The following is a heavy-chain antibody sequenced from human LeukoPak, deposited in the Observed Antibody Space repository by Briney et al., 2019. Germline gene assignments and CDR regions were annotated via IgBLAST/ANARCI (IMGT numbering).Heavy chain of an antibody. CDR1: GGSMNTYY. Sequence: PSETLSLTCTVTGGSMNTYYWSWIRQPPGKGLEWIGYIYYSGGTSYSPSLKSRVTMSVDTSKNQFSLNLRSVTAADTAVYYCARVSLDFYDRSGYYYFDYWGQGTLATVSS. J-gene: IGHJ4*02. D-gene: IGHD3-22*01. CDR2: IYYSGGT. CDR3: ARVSLDFYDRSGYYYFDY. V-gene: IGHV4-59*01.